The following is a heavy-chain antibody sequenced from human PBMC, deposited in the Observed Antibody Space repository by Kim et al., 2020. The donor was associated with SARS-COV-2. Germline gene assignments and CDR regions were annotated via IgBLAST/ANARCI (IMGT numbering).Heavy chain of an antibody. CDR2: IYHSGST. Sequence: SETLSLTCAVSGGSISSSNWWSWVRQPPGKGLEWIGEIYHSGSTNYNPSLKSRVTISVDKSKNQFSLKLSSVTAADTAVYYCAREGRPSLSAIDYWGQGTLVTVSS. V-gene: IGHV4-4*02. CDR3: AREGRPSLSAIDY. J-gene: IGHJ4*02. D-gene: IGHD3-10*01. CDR1: GGSISSSNW.